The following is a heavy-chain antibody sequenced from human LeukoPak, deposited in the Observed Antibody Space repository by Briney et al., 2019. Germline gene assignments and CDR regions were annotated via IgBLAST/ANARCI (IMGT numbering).Heavy chain of an antibody. CDR1: GFTVSSKY. D-gene: IGHD3-22*01. CDR2: IYSSDNT. J-gene: IGHJ3*02. V-gene: IGHV3-53*01. CDR3: AREGTYFFDTSGYHDAFDT. Sequence: GGSLRLSCAASGFTVSSKYMSWVRQAPGKGLEWVSVIYSSDNTYYADSVRGRFTISRDSSKNTLYLQMNSLRAEDTAIYYCAREGTYFFDTSGYHDAFDTWGQGTMVTVSS.